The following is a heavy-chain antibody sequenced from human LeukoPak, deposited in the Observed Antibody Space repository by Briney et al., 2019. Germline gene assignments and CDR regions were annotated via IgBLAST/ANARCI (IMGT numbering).Heavy chain of an antibody. D-gene: IGHD2-15*01. CDR2: IIPIFGTA. Sequence: SVKVSCKACGGTLSSYAISWVRQAPGQELEWMGRIIPIFGTANYAQKFQGRVTITTDESTSTAYMELSSLRSEDTAVYYCAREVAPFDAFDIWGQGTMVTVSS. CDR1: GGTLSSYA. J-gene: IGHJ3*02. CDR3: AREVAPFDAFDI. V-gene: IGHV1-69*05.